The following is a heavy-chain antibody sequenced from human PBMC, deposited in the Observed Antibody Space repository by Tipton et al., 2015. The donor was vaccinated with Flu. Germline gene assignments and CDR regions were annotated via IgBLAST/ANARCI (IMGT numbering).Heavy chain of an antibody. D-gene: IGHD3-10*01. CDR1: GDSISSGTHY. V-gene: IGHV4-61*02. Sequence: TLSLTCTVSGDSISSGTHYWSWIRQPAGKGLEWIGRIYTSGSTNYNPSLKTRVTISVDTSKNQFSLKLSSVTAADTAVYYCARDDGDYGSESYHYYYGMDVWGQGTLVTVSS. J-gene: IGHJ6*02. CDR2: IYTSGST. CDR3: ARDDGDYGSESYHYYYGMDV.